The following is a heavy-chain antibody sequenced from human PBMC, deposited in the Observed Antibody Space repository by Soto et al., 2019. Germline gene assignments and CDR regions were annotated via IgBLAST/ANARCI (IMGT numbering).Heavy chain of an antibody. D-gene: IGHD1-26*01. CDR3: ATSSHPPIVGATPRY. CDR2: ISSSSSYI. Sequence: PGGSLRLSCAASGFTFSSYSMNWVRQAPGKGLEWVSSISSSSSYIYYADSVKGRFTISRDNAKNSLYLQMNSLRAEDTAVYYCATSSHPPIVGATPRYWGQGTLVTVSS. V-gene: IGHV3-21*01. CDR1: GFTFSSYS. J-gene: IGHJ4*02.